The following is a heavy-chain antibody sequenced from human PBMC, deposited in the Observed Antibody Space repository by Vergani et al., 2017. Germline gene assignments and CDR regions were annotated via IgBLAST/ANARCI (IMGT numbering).Heavy chain of an antibody. Sequence: QVQLQESGPGLVKPSQTLSLICTVSGGSIRSGYYYWSWIRQPAGKGLEWIGHIHTSGSTNYNPSLKSRVPVSVDTSKKQLSLKLNSVTAADSAVYYCAGGEGYYDSSSYYHEKYYWGQGTLVTVSS. D-gene: IGHD3-22*01. CDR1: GGSIRSGYYY. J-gene: IGHJ4*02. CDR3: AGGEGYYDSSSYYHEKYY. V-gene: IGHV4-61*02. CDR2: IHTSGST.